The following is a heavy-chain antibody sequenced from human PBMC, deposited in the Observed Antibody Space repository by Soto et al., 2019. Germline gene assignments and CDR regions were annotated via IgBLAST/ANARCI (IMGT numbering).Heavy chain of an antibody. Sequence: GGSLRLSCAASGLTVSDKYMNWVRQAPGKGLEWVSVIYTSGTTYYADSVKGRFTISRDDFKNTLYLQMSSLRAEDTAMYYCARDGFGRYDGSGSEAFDIWGQGTMVTVSS. CDR1: GLTVSDKY. CDR2: IYTSGTT. D-gene: IGHD3-10*01. CDR3: ARDGFGRYDGSGSEAFDI. J-gene: IGHJ3*02. V-gene: IGHV3-53*01.